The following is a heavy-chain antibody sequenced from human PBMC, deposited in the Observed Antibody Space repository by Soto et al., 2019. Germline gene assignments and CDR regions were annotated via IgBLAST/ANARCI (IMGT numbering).Heavy chain of an antibody. Sequence: SETLSLTCTVSGGSISSGGYYWSWIRQNPGKGLEWIGYIYYSGTTNYNPSLKSRLTMSVDTSKNQFSLKLNSMTAADTAVYYCASDESATAVFDIWGQGTMVTVSS. J-gene: IGHJ3*02. D-gene: IGHD6-25*01. CDR3: ASDESATAVFDI. CDR2: IYYSGTT. CDR1: GGSISSGGYY. V-gene: IGHV4-31*03.